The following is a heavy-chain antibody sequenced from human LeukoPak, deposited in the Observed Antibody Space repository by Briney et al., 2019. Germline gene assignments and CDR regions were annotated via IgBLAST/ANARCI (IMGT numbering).Heavy chain of an antibody. CDR3: ARDPRTVRI. CDR2: ISGNGGVI. CDR1: GFTFSDNY. J-gene: IGHJ4*02. V-gene: IGHV3-11*04. D-gene: IGHD1-1*01. Sequence: TGGSLRLSCAASGFTFSDNYMTWVRQAPGKGPEWLSYISGNGGVIQYADSVKGRFTISRDNAKNLLYLQMDSLRVEDTAIYYCARDPRTVRIWGQGTLVTVSS.